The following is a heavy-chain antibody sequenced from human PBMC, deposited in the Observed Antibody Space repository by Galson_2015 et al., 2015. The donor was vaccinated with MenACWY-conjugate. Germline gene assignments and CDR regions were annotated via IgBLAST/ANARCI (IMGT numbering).Heavy chain of an antibody. CDR2: ISNSGGRT. J-gene: IGHJ4*02. CDR3: VRAAYSGNYGGY. D-gene: IGHD1-26*01. V-gene: IGHV3-23*01. Sequence: SLRLSCAASGFTFSSSAMTWVRQAPGKGLEWVSEISNSGGRTYYADSVKGRFTISRDNSKNTVYLQMSSLRPEDTAVYYCVRAAYSGNYGGYWGQGTLVTVSS. CDR1: GFTFSSSA.